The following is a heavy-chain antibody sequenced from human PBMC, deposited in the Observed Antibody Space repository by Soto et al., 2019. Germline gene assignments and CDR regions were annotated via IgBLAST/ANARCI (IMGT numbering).Heavy chain of an antibody. J-gene: IGHJ4*02. CDR3: AKGLLNGRWYAAD. CDR1: GFPFSNCV. Sequence: EVPLLESGGVLVQPGESLRLSCETSGFPFSNCVLTWVRQAPGRGLEWVSVITKTGDTDYSESVKGRFTSSRDNSKNTVYLQMNSLRAEDTAVYYCAKGLLNGRWYAADWGQGTLVTVSS. CDR2: ITKTGDT. D-gene: IGHD6-13*01. V-gene: IGHV3-23*01.